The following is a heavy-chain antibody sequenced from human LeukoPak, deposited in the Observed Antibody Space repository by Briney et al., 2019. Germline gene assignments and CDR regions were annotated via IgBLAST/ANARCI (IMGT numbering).Heavy chain of an antibody. CDR3: ARGGQRNFDY. J-gene: IGHJ4*02. D-gene: IGHD3/OR15-3a*01. V-gene: IGHV3-23*01. CDR2: ISGSGGST. CDR1: GFTFSSYA. Sequence: GGSLRLSCAASGFTFSSYAMSWVRQAPGKGLEWVSAISGSGGSTYYADSVKGRFTISRDNAKSSLYLQMNSLRAEDTAVYYCARGGQRNFDYWGQGTLVTVSS.